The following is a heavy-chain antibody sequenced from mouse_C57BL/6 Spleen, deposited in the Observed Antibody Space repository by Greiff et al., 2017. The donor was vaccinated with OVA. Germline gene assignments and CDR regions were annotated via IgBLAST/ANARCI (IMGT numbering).Heavy chain of an antibody. CDR2: INPNYGTT. V-gene: IGHV1-39*01. D-gene: IGHD2-4*01. Sequence: EVKLMESGPELVKPGASVKISCKASGYSFTDYNMNWVKQSHGKSLEWIGVINPNYGTTSYNQKFKGKATLTVDQSSSTAYMQLNSLTSEDSAVYYCARKNYDYDYYAMDYWGQGTSVTVSS. CDR3: ARKNYDYDYYAMDY. J-gene: IGHJ4*01. CDR1: GYSFTDYN.